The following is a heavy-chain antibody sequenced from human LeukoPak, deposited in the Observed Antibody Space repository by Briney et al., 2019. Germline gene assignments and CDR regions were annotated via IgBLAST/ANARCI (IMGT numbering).Heavy chain of an antibody. J-gene: IGHJ4*02. CDR3: TTDTWYSAGH. CDR1: GFIFSGSW. V-gene: IGHV3-7*03. D-gene: IGHD2-15*01. CDR2: IKKDGSEK. Sequence: PGGSLRLSCTASGFIFSGSWKAWIRQAPGKGLEWVAIIKKDGSEKYYVDSMKGRFTISRDNAKNSLFLQMNSLRAEDTAIYYCTTDTWYSAGHWGQGTPVTGSS.